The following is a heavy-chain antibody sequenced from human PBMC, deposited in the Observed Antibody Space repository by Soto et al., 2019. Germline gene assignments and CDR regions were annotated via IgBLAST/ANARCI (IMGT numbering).Heavy chain of an antibody. CDR1: GFTFSNYW. D-gene: IGHD3-10*01. CDR3: ARAGSENDY. J-gene: IGHJ4*02. V-gene: IGHV3-7*05. Sequence: GGSLRLSCAASGFTFSNYWMSWVRQAPGKGLEWVANIKQDGSERNYVDSVKGRFTISRDNAKNSLYVQLNSLRAEDTAVYYCARAGSENDYWGQGTLVTVSS. CDR2: IKQDGSER.